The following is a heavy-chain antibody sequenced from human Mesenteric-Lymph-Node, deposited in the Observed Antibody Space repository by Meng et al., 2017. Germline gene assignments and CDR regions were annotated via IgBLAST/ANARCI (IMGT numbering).Heavy chain of an antibody. V-gene: IGHV4-39*01. CDR2: VVYSGTT. D-gene: IGHD1-14*01. Sequence: QRRLPESRPGLVKPSETLSLTCTVSGGSSSSSSYYWAWIRQPPGEGLEWIGSVVYSGTTYYTSSLKSRVSISVDTSKNQFSLKLSSVTAADTAVYYCARHHHSPTFDYWGQGTLVTVSS. CDR1: GGSSSSSSYY. J-gene: IGHJ4*02. CDR3: ARHHHSPTFDY.